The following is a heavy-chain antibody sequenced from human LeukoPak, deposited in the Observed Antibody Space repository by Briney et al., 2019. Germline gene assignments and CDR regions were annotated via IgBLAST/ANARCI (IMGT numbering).Heavy chain of an antibody. D-gene: IGHD3-10*01. Sequence: PSETLSLTCTVSGGSISSYYWSWIRQPPGKGLEWIGYIYYSRSTNYNPSLQSRVVISVDTSKNQLSLRLSSVTAADTAVYYCARDKYYGSGSYYTNWFDPWGQGTLVTVSS. J-gene: IGHJ5*02. V-gene: IGHV4-59*01. CDR2: IYYSRST. CDR1: GGSISSYY. CDR3: ARDKYYGSGSYYTNWFDP.